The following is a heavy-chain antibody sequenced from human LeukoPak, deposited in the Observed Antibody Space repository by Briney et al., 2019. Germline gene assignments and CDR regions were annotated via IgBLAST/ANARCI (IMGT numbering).Heavy chain of an antibody. CDR3: AREVSSVGANYFDY. Sequence: GASVKVSCKASGYTFTGNYMHWVRQAPGQGLEWMGWINGENGNTKYSQELRGRVTFTSDSSATTVYMELSSLRSEDVAVYYCAREVSSVGANYFDYWGQGTLVTVSS. V-gene: IGHV1-3*03. CDR2: INGENGNT. J-gene: IGHJ4*02. D-gene: IGHD3-10*01. CDR1: GYTFTGNY.